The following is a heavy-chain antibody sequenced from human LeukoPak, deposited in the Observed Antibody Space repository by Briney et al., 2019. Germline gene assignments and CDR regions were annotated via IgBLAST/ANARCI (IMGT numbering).Heavy chain of an antibody. Sequence: ASVTVSFKSSGYTFTIYGISWVRQAPGQGLEWMGWISAYNGNTKYAQKLQDRVTMTTDTSTTTAYMEVRSLTSDDTAVYYCARGSAMAQKQLVRHFDSWGQGTLVIVSS. CDR2: ISAYNGNT. CDR3: ARGSAMAQKQLVRHFDS. CDR1: GYTFTIYG. D-gene: IGHD6-6*01. J-gene: IGHJ4*02. V-gene: IGHV1-18*01.